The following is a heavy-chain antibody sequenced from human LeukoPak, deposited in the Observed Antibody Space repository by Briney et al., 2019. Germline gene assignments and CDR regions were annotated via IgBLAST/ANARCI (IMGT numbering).Heavy chain of an antibody. CDR2: IWYDGSNK. CDR1: GFTFSSYG. D-gene: IGHD6-19*01. CDR3: AKDGGAVAGSRGSTYYYYGMDV. J-gene: IGHJ6*02. Sequence: GRSLRLSCAASGFTFSSYGMHWVRQAPGKGLEWVAVIWYDGSNKYYADSVKGRFTISRDNSKNTLYLQMNSLRAEDTAVYYCAKDGGAVAGSRGSTYYYYGMDVWGQGTTVTVSS. V-gene: IGHV3-33*06.